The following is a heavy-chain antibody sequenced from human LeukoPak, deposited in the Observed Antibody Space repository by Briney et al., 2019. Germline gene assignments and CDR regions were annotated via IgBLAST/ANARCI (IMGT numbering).Heavy chain of an antibody. CDR3: ARGGAARLHFQN. CDR2: IYYSGNT. CDR1: GDSINSSSYY. V-gene: IGHV4-39*07. J-gene: IGHJ1*01. D-gene: IGHD6-6*01. Sequence: SETLSLTCTVSGDSINSSSYYWGWIRQPPGKGLEWIGSIYYSGNTYYTPSLQSRVTISVDTSKNQFSLNLNSVTAADTAVYYCARGGAARLHFQNWGQGTLVTVSS.